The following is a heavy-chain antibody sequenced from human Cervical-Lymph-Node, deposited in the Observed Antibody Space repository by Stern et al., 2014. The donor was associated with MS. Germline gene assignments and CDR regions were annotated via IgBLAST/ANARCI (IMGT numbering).Heavy chain of an antibody. CDR2: IFSNDEK. D-gene: IGHD6-6*01. Sequence: QVTLRESVPVLVKPTETLTLTCTVSGFSLSNARMGVSWIRQPPGKALVWLAHIFSNDEKSYSTSLKSRLTISKDTSKSQVVLTMTNMDPVDTATYYCARIPRIAARPRYYYGMDVWGQGTTVTVSS. CDR3: ARIPRIAARPRYYYGMDV. V-gene: IGHV2-26*01. J-gene: IGHJ6*02. CDR1: GFSLSNARMG.